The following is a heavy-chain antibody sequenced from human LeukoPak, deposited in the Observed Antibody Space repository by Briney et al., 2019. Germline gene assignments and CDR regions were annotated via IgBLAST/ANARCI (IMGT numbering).Heavy chain of an antibody. Sequence: SETLSLTCTVSGGSISSSSYYWGWIRQPPGKGLEWIVSIYYSGSTYYNPSLKSRVTISVDTSKNQFSLKLSSVTAADTAVYYCARRASSGWYRHDWYFDLWGRGTLVTVSS. CDR3: ARRASSGWYRHDWYFDL. CDR1: GGSISSSSYY. J-gene: IGHJ2*01. CDR2: IYYSGST. D-gene: IGHD6-19*01. V-gene: IGHV4-39*01.